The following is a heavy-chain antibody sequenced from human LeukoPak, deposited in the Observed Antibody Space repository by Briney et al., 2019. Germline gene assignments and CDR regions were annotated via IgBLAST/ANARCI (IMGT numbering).Heavy chain of an antibody. CDR1: GFTFSTSS. V-gene: IGHV3-21*01. CDR3: ARSRIVGATIGWFDP. CDR2: ISSSSSYI. D-gene: IGHD1-26*01. Sequence: PGGSLRLSCAASGFTFSTSSMNWVRQAPGKGLEWVSSISSSSSYIYYADAVKGRFTISRDNAKNSLYLQINSLRAEDTAVYYCARSRIVGATIGWFDPWGQGTLVTVSS. J-gene: IGHJ5*02.